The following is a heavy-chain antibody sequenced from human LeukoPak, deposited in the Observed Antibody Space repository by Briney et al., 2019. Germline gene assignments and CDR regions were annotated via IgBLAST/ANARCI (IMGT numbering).Heavy chain of an antibody. J-gene: IGHJ6*03. Sequence: PSETLSLTCTVSGGSISSSSYYWGWIRQPPGKGLEWIGSIYYSGSTYYNPSLKSRVTISVDTSKNQFSLKLSSVTAADTAVYYCAREIVVVPAATSYYYYYYYMDVWGKGTTVTVSS. CDR2: IYYSGST. D-gene: IGHD2-2*01. CDR3: AREIVVVPAATSYYYYYYYMDV. CDR1: GGSISSSSYY. V-gene: IGHV4-39*07.